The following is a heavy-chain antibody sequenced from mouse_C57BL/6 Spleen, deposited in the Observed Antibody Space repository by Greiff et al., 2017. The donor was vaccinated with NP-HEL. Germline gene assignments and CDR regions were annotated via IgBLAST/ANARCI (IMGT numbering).Heavy chain of an antibody. CDR1: GFTFSSYA. CDR3: NRDTQTGTSAY. Sequence: EVMLVESGEGLVKPGGSLKLSCAASGFTFSSYAMSWVRQTPEKRLEWVAYISSGGDYIYYADTVKGRFTISRDNARNTLYLQMSSLKSEDTAMYYWNRDTQTGTSAYWGQGTLVTVSA. J-gene: IGHJ3*01. CDR2: ISSGGDYI. D-gene: IGHD4-1*01. V-gene: IGHV5-9-1*02.